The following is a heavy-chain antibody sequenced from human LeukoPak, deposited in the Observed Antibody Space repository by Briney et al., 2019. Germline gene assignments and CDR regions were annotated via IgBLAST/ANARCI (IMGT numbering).Heavy chain of an antibody. CDR2: ISSSGSSI. V-gene: IGHV3-48*03. J-gene: IGHJ4*02. D-gene: IGHD4-17*01. Sequence: PGGSLRLSCAASGFTFSSYEMNWVRQAPGKGLEWVPYISSSGSSIYYADSVKGRFTISRDNAKNSLYLQMNSLRAEDTAVYYCARVQTTVTTLDYWGQGTLVTVSS. CDR1: GFTFSSYE. CDR3: ARVQTTVTTLDY.